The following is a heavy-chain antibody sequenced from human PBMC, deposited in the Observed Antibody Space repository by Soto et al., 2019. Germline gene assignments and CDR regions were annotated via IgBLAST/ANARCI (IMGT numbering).Heavy chain of an antibody. J-gene: IGHJ6*02. D-gene: IGHD3-9*01. Sequence: ASVKVSCKASGYTFTGNYIHWVRQAPGQGLEWMGWVNPDNGGTTSAEKFQGRVTTTRDTSVTTAYMELYRLTSDDTAVYYCARDFTYYDILTATPYYYYGMDVWGQGTTVTVSS. CDR1: GYTFTGNY. CDR2: VNPDNGGT. V-gene: IGHV1-2*02. CDR3: ARDFTYYDILTATPYYYYGMDV.